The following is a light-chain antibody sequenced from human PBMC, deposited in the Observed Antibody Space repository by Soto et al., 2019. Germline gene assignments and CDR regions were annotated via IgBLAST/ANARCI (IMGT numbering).Light chain of an antibody. CDR3: QQYNNWPRT. CDR2: GAS. J-gene: IGKJ2*01. CDR1: QSVSSN. V-gene: IGKV3-15*01. Sequence: EIVMTQSPATLSVSTGERATLSCRASQSVSSNLAWYQQKPGQAPRLLIYGASARATCIPARLSGSGSGTDFTLTISSIKSEDFAVYYCQQYNNWPRTFGQGTKLEIK.